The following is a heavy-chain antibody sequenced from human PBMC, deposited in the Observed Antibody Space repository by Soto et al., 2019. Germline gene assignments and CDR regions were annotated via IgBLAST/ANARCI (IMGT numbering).Heavy chain of an antibody. V-gene: IGHV3-30*18. D-gene: IGHD4-17*01. CDR2: ISYDGSNK. J-gene: IGHJ3*02. CDR1: GFTFSSYG. Sequence: QVQLVESGGGVVQPGRSLRLSCAASGFTFSSYGMHWVRQAPGKGLEWVAVISYDGSNKYYADSVKGRFTISRDNSKITLYLQMNSLRAEDTAVYYCAKLPNITVGAFDIWGQGTMVTVSS. CDR3: AKLPNITVGAFDI.